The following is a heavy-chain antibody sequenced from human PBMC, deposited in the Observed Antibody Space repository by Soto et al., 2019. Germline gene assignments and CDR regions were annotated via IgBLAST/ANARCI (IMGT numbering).Heavy chain of an antibody. Sequence: PGGSLRLSCAASGFTFSSYAMSWVRQAPGKGLEWVSAISGSGGSTYYADSVKGRFTISRDNSKNTLYLQMNSLRAEDTAVYYCAKDLNSSWYEEDAFDIWGQGTMVTVSS. V-gene: IGHV3-23*01. D-gene: IGHD6-13*01. CDR1: GFTFSSYA. CDR3: AKDLNSSWYEEDAFDI. CDR2: ISGSGGST. J-gene: IGHJ3*02.